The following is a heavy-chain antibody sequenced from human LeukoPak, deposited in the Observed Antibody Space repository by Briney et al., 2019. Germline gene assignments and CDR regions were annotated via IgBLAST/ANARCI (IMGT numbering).Heavy chain of an antibody. Sequence: PSETLSLTCTVSAGSISSYYWTWLRQSPGKGLEWIGYIYYTGTTKYNPSLTSRVTISIDTSKNQFSLKLSSVTAADTAVYYCATSVGTTGTKWGQGTLVIVSS. D-gene: IGHD1-1*01. V-gene: IGHV4-59*08. CDR1: AGSISSYY. CDR2: IYYTGTT. CDR3: ATSVGTTGTK. J-gene: IGHJ4*02.